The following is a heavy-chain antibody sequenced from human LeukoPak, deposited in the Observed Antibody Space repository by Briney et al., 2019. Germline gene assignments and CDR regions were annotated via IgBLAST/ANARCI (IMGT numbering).Heavy chain of an antibody. V-gene: IGHV4-39*07. Sequence: SETLSLTCTVSGGSISSSSYYWGWIRQPPGKGLEWIGSIYYSGSTYYNPSLKSRVTISVDTSKNQFSLKLSSVTAADTAVYYCARDGSWSPGIDYWGQGTLVTVSS. CDR3: ARDGSWSPGIDY. CDR2: IYYSGST. CDR1: GGSISSSSYY. J-gene: IGHJ4*02. D-gene: IGHD6-13*01.